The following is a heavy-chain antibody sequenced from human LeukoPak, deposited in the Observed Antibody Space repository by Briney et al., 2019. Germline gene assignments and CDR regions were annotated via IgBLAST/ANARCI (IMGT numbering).Heavy chain of an antibody. CDR3: ARFGSGTYFDP. CDR1: GYTFSDYY. D-gene: IGHD3-10*01. V-gene: IGHV1-2*02. CDR2: INPHSGDT. J-gene: IGHJ5*02. Sequence: ASVTVSCKTSGYTFSDYYIHWVRQAPGQGLEWLGWINPHSGDTHYAQKFLGRVTMTRDTSITTAHMEVSRPTSDDTAVYYCARFGSGTYFDPWGQGTLVTVSS.